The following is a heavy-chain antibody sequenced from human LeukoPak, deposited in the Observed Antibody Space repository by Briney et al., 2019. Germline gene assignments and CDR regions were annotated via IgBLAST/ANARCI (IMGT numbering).Heavy chain of an antibody. D-gene: IGHD3-22*01. CDR2: INHSGST. CDR3: ARAVTMIVVTVYYFDY. V-gene: IGHV4-34*01. J-gene: IGHJ4*02. CDR1: GGSFSGYY. Sequence: PSETLSLTCAVYGGSFSGYYWSWIRQPPGKGLEWIGEINHSGSTNYNPSLKSRVTISVDTSKHQFSLKLSSVTAADTAVYYCARAVTMIVVTVYYFDYWGRGTLVTVSS.